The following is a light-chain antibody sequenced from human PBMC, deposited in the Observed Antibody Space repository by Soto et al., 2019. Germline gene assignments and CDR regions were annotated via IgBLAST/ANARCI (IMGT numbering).Light chain of an antibody. V-gene: IGLV2-14*01. CDR2: DVT. J-gene: IGLJ1*01. CDR1: SSDIGAYDY. Sequence: QSALTQPASVSGSPGQSITISCTGSSSDIGAYDYVSWYQQRPVKAPRLMIFDVTNRPSGVSDRFSGSKSGNTASLTISGLQTEDEADYYCSSYTSSRTPYVFGTGTKVTVL. CDR3: SSYTSSRTPYV.